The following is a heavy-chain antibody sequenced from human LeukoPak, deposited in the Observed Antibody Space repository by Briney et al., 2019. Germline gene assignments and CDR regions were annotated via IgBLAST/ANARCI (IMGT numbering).Heavy chain of an antibody. CDR1: DGSIISSDYY. J-gene: IGHJ5*02. Sequence: SETLSLTCTVSDGSIISSDYYWGWIRQPPGKGLEWIGSISDSGNTYYNPSLRSRVTISVDTSKKQFSLMMSSVTAADTAVYSCARVIGHCSSTSCLNWFDPWGQGTPVTVSS. CDR3: ARVIGHCSSTSCLNWFDP. V-gene: IGHV4-39*01. CDR2: ISDSGNT. D-gene: IGHD2-2*01.